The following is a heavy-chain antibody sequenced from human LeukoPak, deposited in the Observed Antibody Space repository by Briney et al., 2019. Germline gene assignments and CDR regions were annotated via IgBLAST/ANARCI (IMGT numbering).Heavy chain of an antibody. CDR3: ARDPVNCSGGSWYSDYYYYMDV. Sequence: MSSETLSLTCTVSDGSISSYYWSWIRQPAGKGLEWIGRIYTSGSTNYNPSLKSRVTISVDKSKNQFSLKLSSVTAADTAVYYCARDPVNCSGGSWYSDYYYYMDVWGKGTTVTVSS. J-gene: IGHJ6*03. V-gene: IGHV4-4*07. CDR1: DGSISSYY. D-gene: IGHD2-15*01. CDR2: IYTSGST.